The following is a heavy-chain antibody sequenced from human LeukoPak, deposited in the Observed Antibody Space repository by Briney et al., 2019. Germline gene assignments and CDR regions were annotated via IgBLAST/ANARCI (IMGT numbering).Heavy chain of an antibody. CDR1: GFTFSSYG. V-gene: IGHV3-33*01. CDR2: IWYDGSNK. Sequence: GRSLRLSCAASGFTFSSYGMHWVRQAPGRGLEWVAVIWYDGSNKYYADSVKGRFTISRDNSKNTLYLQMNSLRAEDTAVYYCARGVTRYCSSTSCYYFDYWGQGTLVTVSS. CDR3: ARGVTRYCSSTSCYYFDY. D-gene: IGHD2-2*01. J-gene: IGHJ4*02.